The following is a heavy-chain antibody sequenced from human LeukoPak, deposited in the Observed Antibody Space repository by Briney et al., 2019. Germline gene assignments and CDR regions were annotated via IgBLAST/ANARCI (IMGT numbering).Heavy chain of an antibody. CDR2: ISSSGSTI. CDR1: GLSFSHFW. J-gene: IGHJ3*02. CDR3: AREGAVYSSSSYLSDAFDI. D-gene: IGHD6-6*01. Sequence: GGPLRLSCAASGLSFSHFWMGWVRQAPGKGLEWVSYISSSGSTIYYADSVKGRFTISRDNAKNSLYLQMNSLRAEDTAVYYCAREGAVYSSSSYLSDAFDIWGQGTMVTVSS. V-gene: IGHV3-11*01.